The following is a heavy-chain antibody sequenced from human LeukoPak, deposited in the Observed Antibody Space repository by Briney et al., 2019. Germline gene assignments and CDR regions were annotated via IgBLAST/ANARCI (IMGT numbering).Heavy chain of an antibody. D-gene: IGHD5-12*01. Sequence: PGGSLRLSCAASGFTFSSYEMNWVRQAPGKGLEWVSYISSSGSSIYYADSVKGRFTISRDNAKNSLYLQMNSLRAEDTAVYYCVIGYSGSFDFDHWGQGTLVTVSS. J-gene: IGHJ4*02. CDR1: GFTFSSYE. V-gene: IGHV3-48*03. CDR3: VIGYSGSFDFDH. CDR2: ISSSGSSI.